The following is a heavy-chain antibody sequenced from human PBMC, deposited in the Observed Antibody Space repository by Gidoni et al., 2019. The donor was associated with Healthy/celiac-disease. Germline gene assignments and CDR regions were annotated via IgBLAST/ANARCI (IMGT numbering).Heavy chain of an antibody. D-gene: IGHD3-10*01. CDR2: IYYSGST. Sequence: QRQLQESGPGLVKPSETLYLTCTVSGGSISSSSYYWGWIRQPPGKGLEWIGSIYYSGSTYYNPSLKSRVTLSVDTSKNQFSLKLSSVPAADTAVYYCASLSAPGGYYYYYGMDVWGQGTTVTVSS. J-gene: IGHJ6*02. CDR3: ASLSAPGGYYYYYGMDV. CDR1: GGSISSSSYY. V-gene: IGHV4-39*01.